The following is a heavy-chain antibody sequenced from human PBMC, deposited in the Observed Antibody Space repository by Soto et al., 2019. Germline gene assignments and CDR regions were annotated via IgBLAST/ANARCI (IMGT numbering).Heavy chain of an antibody. Sequence: GGSLRLSCAASGFTFSSYAMSWVRQAPGKGLEWVSAISGSGGSTYYADSVKGRFTISRDNSKNTLYLQMNSLRAEDTAVYYCAVPVARSVRLAYWGQGQWSPSPQ. CDR2: ISGSGGST. D-gene: IGHD6-19*01. V-gene: IGHV3-23*01. CDR3: AVPVARSVRLAY. J-gene: IGHJ4*02. CDR1: GFTFSSYA.